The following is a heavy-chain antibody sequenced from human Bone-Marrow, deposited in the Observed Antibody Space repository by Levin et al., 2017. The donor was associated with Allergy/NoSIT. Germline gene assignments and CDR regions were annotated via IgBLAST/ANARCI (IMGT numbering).Heavy chain of an antibody. CDR2: IYYTGSP. Sequence: MPSETLSLTCTVSGGSMNNGDYTWTWIRQVPGKGLEWIGYIYYTGSPYYSPSLKTPVSISVDTSRNLFSLKLNSVTAADTAVYYCARDRDGPFALDLWGQGIQVVVSS. CDR1: GGSMNNGDYT. V-gene: IGHV4-31*01. CDR3: ARDRDGPFALDL. J-gene: IGHJ3*01. D-gene: IGHD2-21*02.